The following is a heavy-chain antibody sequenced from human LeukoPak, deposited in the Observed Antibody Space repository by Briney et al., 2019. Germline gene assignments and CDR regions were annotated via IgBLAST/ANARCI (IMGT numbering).Heavy chain of an antibody. D-gene: IGHD3-3*01. J-gene: IGHJ6*03. CDR1: GGTFSSYA. Sequence: ASVKVSCKASGGTFSSYAISWVRQAPGQGLEWMGGIIPIFGTANYAQKFQGRVTITTHESTSTAYMELSSLRSEDTAVYYCARASGPNVYYYYYMDVWGKGTTVTVSS. CDR2: IIPIFGTA. V-gene: IGHV1-69*05. CDR3: ARASGPNVYYYYYMDV.